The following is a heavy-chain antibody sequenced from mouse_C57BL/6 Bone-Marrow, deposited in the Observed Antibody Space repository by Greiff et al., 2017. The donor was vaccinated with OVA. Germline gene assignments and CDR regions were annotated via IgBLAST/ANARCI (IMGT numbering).Heavy chain of an antibody. D-gene: IGHD2-5*01. CDR2: LYPRSGNT. Sequence: VQLQQSGAELARPGASVKLSCKASGYTFTSYGISWVKQRTGQGLEWIGELYPRSGNTYYNEKFKGQATLTADKSSSTAYMELRSVASEDSAVYFCVRYDYYSNLHYDLDYWGKGTSVTVSS. J-gene: IGHJ4*01. V-gene: IGHV1-81*01. CDR3: VRYDYYSNLHYDLDY. CDR1: GYTFTSYG.